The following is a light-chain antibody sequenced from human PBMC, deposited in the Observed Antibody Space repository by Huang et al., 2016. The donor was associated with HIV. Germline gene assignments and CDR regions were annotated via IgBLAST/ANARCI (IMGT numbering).Light chain of an antibody. CDR2: DTS. J-gene: IGKJ2*01. V-gene: IGKV3-15*01. Sequence: EMVMTQSPATLSVSPGERATLSCRASQYVSSNLAWYQQKPGQAPRLLIYDTSTGVTDIPARFSGSGSGTEFTLTISSLQSEDFAVYYCQQYNNWPRTFGQGTKLEIK. CDR3: QQYNNWPRT. CDR1: QYVSSN.